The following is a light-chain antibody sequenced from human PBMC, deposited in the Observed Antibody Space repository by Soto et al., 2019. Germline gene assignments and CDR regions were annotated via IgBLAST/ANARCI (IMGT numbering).Light chain of an antibody. CDR3: QQRSNWPLA. CDR2: DAS. V-gene: IGKV3-11*01. Sequence: EIVMTQSPATLSVSPGERATLSCRASQSVSSNLAWYQQKPGQAPRLLIYDASNRAPGIPARFSGSGSGTDFTLTISSLEPEDFAVYYCQQRSNWPLAFGGGTKVEIK. CDR1: QSVSSN. J-gene: IGKJ4*01.